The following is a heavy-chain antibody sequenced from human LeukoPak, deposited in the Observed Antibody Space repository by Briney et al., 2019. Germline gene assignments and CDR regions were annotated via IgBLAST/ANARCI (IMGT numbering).Heavy chain of an antibody. Sequence: SETLSLTCAVYGGSFSGYYWSWIRQPPGKGLEWIGEINHSGSTNYNPSLKSRVTISVDTSKNQFSLKLSSVTAADTAVYYCARGRGPHFSSTHRPSYYYGMDVWGQGTTVTVSS. V-gene: IGHV4-34*01. D-gene: IGHD2-2*01. CDR2: INHSGST. CDR1: GGSFSGYY. CDR3: ARGRGPHFSSTHRPSYYYGMDV. J-gene: IGHJ6*02.